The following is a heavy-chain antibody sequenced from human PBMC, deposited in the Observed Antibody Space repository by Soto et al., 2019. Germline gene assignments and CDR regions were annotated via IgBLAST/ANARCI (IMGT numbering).Heavy chain of an antibody. V-gene: IGHV4-31*03. D-gene: IGHD2-21*01. Sequence: NPSGTLTLTCTVSGVSISRENSHWNCIRQHPGSGLEWIGTIYSSGNTYYSPALMSRLLISADATKNRLSLTMTSITAAATAVYYSARDYSTSATEDLTGWFDSWGRGTLVTVSS. CDR2: IYSSGNT. J-gene: IGHJ5*01. CDR3: ARDYSTSATEDLTGWFDS. CDR1: GVSISRENSH.